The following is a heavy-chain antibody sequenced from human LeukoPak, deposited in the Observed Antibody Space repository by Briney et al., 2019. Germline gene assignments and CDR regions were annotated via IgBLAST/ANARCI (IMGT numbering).Heavy chain of an antibody. CDR2: IYYSGST. CDR3: ARGGHYGDYFDY. D-gene: IGHD4-17*01. CDR1: GGSISSYY. V-gene: IGHV4-59*01. J-gene: IGHJ4*02. Sequence: SETLSLTCTVSGGSISSYYWSWIRQPPGKGLEWIGYIYYSGSTNYNPSLKSRFTISVDTSKNQSSLKLSSVTAADTAVYYCARGGHYGDYFDYWGQGTLVTVSS.